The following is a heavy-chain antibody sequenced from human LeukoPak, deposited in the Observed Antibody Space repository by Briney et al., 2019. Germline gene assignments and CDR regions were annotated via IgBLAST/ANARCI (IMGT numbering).Heavy chain of an antibody. V-gene: IGHV4-34*01. D-gene: IGHD1-26*01. CDR1: GGSFSGYY. J-gene: IGHJ3*02. Sequence: SETLSLTCAVYGGSFSGYYWSWIRQPPGKGLEWIGEINHSGSTNYNPSLKSRVTISVDTSKNQFSLKLSSVTAADTAVYYCARGGGKRAFDIWGQGTTVTVSS. CDR3: ARGGGKRAFDI. CDR2: INHSGST.